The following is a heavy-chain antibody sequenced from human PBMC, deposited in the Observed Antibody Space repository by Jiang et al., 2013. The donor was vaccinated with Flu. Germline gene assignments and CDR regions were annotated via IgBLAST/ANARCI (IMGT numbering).Heavy chain of an antibody. Sequence: ELLKPSETLSLTCAVYGGSFSGYYWSWIRQPPGKGLEWIGEINHSGSTNYNPSLKSRVTISVDTSKNQFSLKLSSVTAADTAVYYCARGKVVAYDYWGQGTLVTVS. CDR2: INHSGST. J-gene: IGHJ4*02. CDR3: ARGKVVAYDY. D-gene: IGHD3-22*01. V-gene: IGHV4-34*01. CDR1: GGSFSGYY.